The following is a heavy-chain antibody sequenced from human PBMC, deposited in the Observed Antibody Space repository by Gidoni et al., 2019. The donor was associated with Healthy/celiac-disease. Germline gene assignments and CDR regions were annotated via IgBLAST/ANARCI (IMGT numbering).Heavy chain of an antibody. D-gene: IGHD3-22*01. Sequence: VQLLESGGGLVQPGGSLSLSCSASGSTFSSYAMSWVRQAPGTGLEWVSAISGRGGSTYYADSVKGRFTISRDNSKNTRYLQMNSLRAEDTAVYYCAKDFAMIGVYYFDYWGQGTLVTVSS. J-gene: IGHJ4*02. V-gene: IGHV3-23*01. CDR1: GSTFSSYA. CDR2: ISGRGGST. CDR3: AKDFAMIGVYYFDY.